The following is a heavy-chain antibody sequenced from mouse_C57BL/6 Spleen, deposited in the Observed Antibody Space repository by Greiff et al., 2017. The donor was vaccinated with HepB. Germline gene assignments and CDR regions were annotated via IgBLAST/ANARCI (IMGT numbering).Heavy chain of an antibody. Sequence: VQLQQSGAELVRPGTSVKVSCKASGYAFTNYLIEWVKQRPGQGLEWIGVINPGSGGTNYNEKFKGKATLTADKSSSTAYMQLSSLTSEDSAVYFCARSRDYYGSSEYFDYWGQGTTLTVSS. CDR2: INPGSGGT. V-gene: IGHV1-54*01. CDR1: GYAFTNYL. D-gene: IGHD1-1*01. CDR3: ARSRDYYGSSEYFDY. J-gene: IGHJ2*01.